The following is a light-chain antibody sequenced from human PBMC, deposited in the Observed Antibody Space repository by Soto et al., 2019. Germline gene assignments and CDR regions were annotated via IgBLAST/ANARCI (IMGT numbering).Light chain of an antibody. V-gene: IGLV2-8*01. CDR2: EVS. CDR1: SSGVGGYNY. J-gene: IGLJ1*01. Sequence: QTVLAQPPSSSGSPGQSVTISCTGTSSGVGGYNYVSWYQQHPGKAPKLMIYEVSKRPSGVPDRFSGSKSGNTASLTVSGLQAEDEADYYCCSYAGSNNFPYVFGTGTKVTVL. CDR3: CSYAGSNNFPYV.